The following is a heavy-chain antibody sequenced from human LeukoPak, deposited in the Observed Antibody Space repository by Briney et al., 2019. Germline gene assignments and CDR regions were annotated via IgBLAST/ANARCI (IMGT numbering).Heavy chain of an antibody. Sequence: GGSLRLSCSASGFTFSSHAMHWVRQAPGKGPEYVSAISSNGGSTYYADSVKGRFTISRDNSKNTLYLQMSSLRAEDTAVYYCVKTGRDGYNLYYFDYWGQGTLVTVSS. CDR1: GFTFSSHA. V-gene: IGHV3-64D*09. D-gene: IGHD5-24*01. CDR2: ISSNGGST. CDR3: VKTGRDGYNLYYFDY. J-gene: IGHJ4*02.